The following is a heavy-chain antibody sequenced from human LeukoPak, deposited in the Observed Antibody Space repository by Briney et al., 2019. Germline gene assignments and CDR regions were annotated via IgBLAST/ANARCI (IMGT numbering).Heavy chain of an antibody. CDR3: ARDGQSITMVRELHYYYYYYMDV. CDR2: IKQDGSEK. CDR1: GFTFSSYW. J-gene: IGHJ6*03. V-gene: IGHV3-7*01. Sequence: GGSLRLSCAASGFTFSSYWMSWVGQAPGKGLEWVANIKQDGSEKYYVDSVKGRFTISRDNAKNSLYLQMNSLRAEDTAVYYCARDGQSITMVRELHYYYYYYMDVWGKGTTVTVSS. D-gene: IGHD3-10*01.